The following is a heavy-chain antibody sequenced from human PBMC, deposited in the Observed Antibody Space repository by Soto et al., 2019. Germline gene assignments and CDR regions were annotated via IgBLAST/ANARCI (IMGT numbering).Heavy chain of an antibody. CDR2: FDPEDGET. V-gene: IGHV1-24*01. Sequence: ASVKVSCKVSGYTLTELSMHWVRQAPGKGLEWMGGFDPEDGETIYAQKFQGRVTMTEDTSTDTDYMELSSLRSEDTAVYYCAGGAINTTGTTAYWGKGTLVTVSS. J-gene: IGHJ4*02. CDR1: GYTLTELS. D-gene: IGHD1-1*01. CDR3: AGGAINTTGTTAY.